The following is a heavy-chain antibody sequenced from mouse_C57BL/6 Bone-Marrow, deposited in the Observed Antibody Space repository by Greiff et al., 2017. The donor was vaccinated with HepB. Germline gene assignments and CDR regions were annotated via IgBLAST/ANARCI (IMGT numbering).Heavy chain of an antibody. CDR1: GYTFTSYW. V-gene: IGHV1-64*01. J-gene: IGHJ3*01. CDR2: IHPNSGST. CDR3: ARQALITTAAY. D-gene: IGHD1-1*01. Sequence: QVQLQQPGAELVKPGASVKLSCKASGYTFTSYWMHWVKQRPGQGLEWIGMIHPNSGSTNYNEKFKSKVTLTVDKSSSTAYMQLSSLTSEDSAVYYCARQALITTAAYWGQGTLVTVSA.